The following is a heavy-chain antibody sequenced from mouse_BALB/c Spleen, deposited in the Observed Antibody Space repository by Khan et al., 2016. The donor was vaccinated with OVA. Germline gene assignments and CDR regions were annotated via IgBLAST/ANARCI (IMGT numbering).Heavy chain of an antibody. CDR3: ARQNYGPFAY. CDR1: GFTFSSFA. Sequence: EVELVESGGGLVKPGGPLKLSCAASGFTFSSFAMSWVRQTPEKRLKWVATISSDGDNTYYPDSVKGRFTISRDNAKNIIYLQMSSLRSEGTAMLYCARQNYGPFAYWGQGTLVTVAA. V-gene: IGHV5-9-3*01. CDR2: ISSDGDNT. J-gene: IGHJ3*01. D-gene: IGHD1-1*01.